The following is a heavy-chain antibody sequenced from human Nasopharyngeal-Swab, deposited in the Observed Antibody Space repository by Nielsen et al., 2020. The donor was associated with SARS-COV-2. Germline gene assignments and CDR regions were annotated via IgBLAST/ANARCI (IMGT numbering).Heavy chain of an antibody. CDR1: EFTMSRNG. D-gene: IGHD1-26*01. CDR3: ARDVAIVGATLEN. J-gene: IGHJ4*02. CDR2: ISSSSSTS. V-gene: IGHV3-48*02. Sequence: GGFLRLSCAASEFTMSRNGMHWVRQAPGKGLEWVAYISSSSSTSYYADSVKGRFTISRDNPKNSLYLQMNSLRDEDTALYYCARDVAIVGATLENWGQGTLVTVSS.